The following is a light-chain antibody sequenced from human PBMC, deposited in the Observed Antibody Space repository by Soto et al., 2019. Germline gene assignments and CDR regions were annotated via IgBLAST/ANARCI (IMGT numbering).Light chain of an antibody. Sequence: QSALAQPSSVSGSPGQSITISCTGTSTDVGGYNYVSWYQHHSGKAPKLLIYEVTNRPSGISDRFSGSKSVNTASLTISGLXAEDESDYYCGSYSSTDTPFVFGTGTKVTVL. CDR2: EVT. CDR1: STDVGGYNY. V-gene: IGLV2-14*01. J-gene: IGLJ1*01. CDR3: GSYSSTDTPFV.